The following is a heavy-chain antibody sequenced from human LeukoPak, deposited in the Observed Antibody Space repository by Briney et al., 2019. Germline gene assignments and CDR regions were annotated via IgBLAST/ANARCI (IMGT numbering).Heavy chain of an antibody. D-gene: IGHD2-8*01. CDR2: INPNSGGT. V-gene: IGHV1-2*06. J-gene: IGHJ4*02. CDR3: ARACTNGVCSPADY. CDR1: GYTFTGYY. Sequence: ASVKVSCKASGYTFTGYYMHWVRQAPGQGLEWMGRINPNSGGTNYAQKFQGRVTMTRDTSVSTAYMELSRLRSDDTAVYYCARACTNGVCSPADYWGQGTLVTVSS.